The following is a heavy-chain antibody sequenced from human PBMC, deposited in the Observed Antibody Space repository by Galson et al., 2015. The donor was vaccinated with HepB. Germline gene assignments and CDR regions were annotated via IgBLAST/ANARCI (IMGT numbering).Heavy chain of an antibody. CDR1: GFSFSSYA. CDR3: AKDVGNWSYNSGYFDY. Sequence: SLRLSCAASGFSFSSYAMSWVRLAPGKGLEWVSGISGNGGRAIYADSAKGRFTISRDNSKNTLYLQINSLRAEDTAVYYCAKDVGNWSYNSGYFDYWGQGTLVTVSS. V-gene: IGHV3-23*01. J-gene: IGHJ4*02. D-gene: IGHD1-7*01. CDR2: ISGNGGRA.